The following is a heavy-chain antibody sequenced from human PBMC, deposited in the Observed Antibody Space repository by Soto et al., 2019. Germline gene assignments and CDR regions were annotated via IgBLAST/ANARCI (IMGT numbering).Heavy chain of an antibody. D-gene: IGHD5-12*01. Sequence: QVQLVQSGAEVKKPGASVKVSCKASGYTFTGYYMHWVRQAPGQGLEWMGWINPNSGGTNYAQKFQGRVNMAIYTSVSTADMELTRLRSDDTALYYCARAPYPYMVATWSVPLCQGPLVTVSS. J-gene: IGHJ5*02. CDR1: GYTFTGYY. CDR2: INPNSGGT. V-gene: IGHV1-2*02. CDR3: ARAPYPYMVATWSVP.